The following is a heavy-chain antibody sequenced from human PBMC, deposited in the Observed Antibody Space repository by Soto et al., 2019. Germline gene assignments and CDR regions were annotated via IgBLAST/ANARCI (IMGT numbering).Heavy chain of an antibody. CDR2: ISAYNGNT. CDR1: GYTFSSYG. Sequence: QVQLVQSGAEVKKPGASVKVSCKASGYTFSSYGISWVRQAPGQGLEWRGWISAYNGNTNYAQKLQGRVTMTTDTTTSTAYMVLRSLRSDDTAVYYCARGRPPRWGSYDSSGYAADYWGQGTLVTVSS. J-gene: IGHJ4*02. V-gene: IGHV1-18*01. CDR3: ARGRPPRWGSYDSSGYAADY. D-gene: IGHD3-22*01.